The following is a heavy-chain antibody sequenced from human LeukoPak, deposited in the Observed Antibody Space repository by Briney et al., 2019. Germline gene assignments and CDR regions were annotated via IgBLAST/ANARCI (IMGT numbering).Heavy chain of an antibody. J-gene: IGHJ6*03. D-gene: IGHD3-9*01. CDR2: INPNSGGT. V-gene: IGHV1-2*02. CDR3: AIEDYDILSCMDV. CDR1: GYTFTGYY. Sequence: GASVKVSCKASGYTFTGYYMHWVRPAPGQGLEWMGWINPNSGGTNYAQKFQGRVNITRDTSISTAYMELSRLRSDDTAVYYCAIEDYDILSCMDVWGKGTTVTISS.